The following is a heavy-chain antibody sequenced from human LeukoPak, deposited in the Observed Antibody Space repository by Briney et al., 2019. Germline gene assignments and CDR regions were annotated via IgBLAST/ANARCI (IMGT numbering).Heavy chain of an antibody. Sequence: ASVKVSCKASGGTFSSYAISWVRQAPGQGLEWMGGIIPIFGTANYAQKFRGRVTITADESTSTAYMELSSLRSEDTAVYYCARGAPGIAVAAFDYWGQGTLVTVSS. CDR3: ARGAPGIAVAAFDY. V-gene: IGHV1-69*13. D-gene: IGHD6-19*01. J-gene: IGHJ4*02. CDR1: GGTFSSYA. CDR2: IIPIFGTA.